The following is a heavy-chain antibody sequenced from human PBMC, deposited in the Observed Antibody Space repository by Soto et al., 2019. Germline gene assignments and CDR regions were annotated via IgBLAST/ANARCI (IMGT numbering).Heavy chain of an antibody. CDR1: GYTFTSYG. CDR2: ISAYNGNT. D-gene: IGHD3-22*01. Sequence: ASVKVSCKASGYTFTSYGISWVQQAPGQGLEWMGWISAYNGNTNYAQKLQGRFTMTTDTSTSTAYMELRSLRSDDTALYYCAALYDSSGYSHFDYWGQGTLLTVSS. CDR3: AALYDSSGYSHFDY. V-gene: IGHV1-18*01. J-gene: IGHJ4*02.